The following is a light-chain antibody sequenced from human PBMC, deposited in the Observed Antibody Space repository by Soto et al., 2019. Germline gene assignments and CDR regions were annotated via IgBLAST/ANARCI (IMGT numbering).Light chain of an antibody. V-gene: IGKV1-9*01. Sequence: DVQLTQTPSFLSASVGDRVTITCRASRDISTYLAWYQQKPGKAPKLLIYAASTLHTGVPSRFSGSGPGTEFTLTISSLQPEDFATFICQQINGYPLTFGGGTKVDIK. J-gene: IGKJ4*01. CDR1: RDISTY. CDR2: AAS. CDR3: QQINGYPLT.